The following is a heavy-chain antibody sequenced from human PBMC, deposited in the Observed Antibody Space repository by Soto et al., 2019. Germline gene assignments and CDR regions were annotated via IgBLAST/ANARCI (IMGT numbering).Heavy chain of an antibody. CDR3: ARRGDLVVAATPVGYYYYGMDV. Sequence: GGSLRLSCAASGFTFSSYGMHWVRQAPGKGLEWVAVIWYDGSNKYYADSVKGRFTISRDNSKNTLYLQMNSLRAEDTAVYYCARRGDLVVAATPVGYYYYGMDVWGQGTTVTVSS. V-gene: IGHV3-33*01. D-gene: IGHD2-15*01. CDR1: GFTFSSYG. CDR2: IWYDGSNK. J-gene: IGHJ6*02.